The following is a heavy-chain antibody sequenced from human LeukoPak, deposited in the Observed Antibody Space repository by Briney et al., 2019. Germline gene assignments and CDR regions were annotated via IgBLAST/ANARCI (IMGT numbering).Heavy chain of an antibody. J-gene: IGHJ5*02. D-gene: IGHD6-13*01. CDR2: IYYSGST. Sequence: SQTLSLTCTVSGGSISSGSYYWGWIRQPPGKGLEWIGSIYYSGSTYYNPSLKSRVTISVDTSKNQFSLKLSSVIAADTAVYYCARAGYSSMWYEGASWFDPWGQGTLVTVSS. CDR3: ARAGYSSMWYEGASWFDP. V-gene: IGHV4-39*07. CDR1: GGSISSGSYY.